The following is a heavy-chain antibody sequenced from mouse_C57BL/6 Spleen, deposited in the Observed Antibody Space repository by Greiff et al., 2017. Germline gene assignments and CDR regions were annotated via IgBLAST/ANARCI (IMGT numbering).Heavy chain of an antibody. CDR1: GYAFSSSW. V-gene: IGHV1-82*01. CDR2: IYPGDGDT. D-gene: IGHD1-1*01. CDR3: ARSLYYGSNDYAMDY. Sequence: QVQLQQSGPELVKPGASVKISCKASGYAFSSSWMNWVKQRPGKGLEWIGRIYPGDGDTNYNGKFKGKATLTADKSSSTAYMQLSSLTSEDSAVYFCARSLYYGSNDYAMDYWGQGTSVTVSS. J-gene: IGHJ4*01.